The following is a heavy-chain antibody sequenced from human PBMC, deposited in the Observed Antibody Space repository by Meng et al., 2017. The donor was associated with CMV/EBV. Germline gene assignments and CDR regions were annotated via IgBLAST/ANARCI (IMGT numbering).Heavy chain of an antibody. CDR2: INPNSGGT. CDR3: ARDRHMVRGVIGRREGMDV. J-gene: IGHJ6*02. CDR1: GYTFTGYY. V-gene: IGHV1-2*02. Sequence: ASVKVSCKASGYTFTGYYMHWVRQAPGQGLEWMGWINPNSGGTNYAQKFQGRVTMTRNTSISTAYMELSSLRSDDTAVYYCARDRHMVRGVIGRREGMDVWGQGTTVTVSS. D-gene: IGHD3-10*01.